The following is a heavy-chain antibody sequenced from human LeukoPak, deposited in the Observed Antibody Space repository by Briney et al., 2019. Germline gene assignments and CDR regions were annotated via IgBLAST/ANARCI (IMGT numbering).Heavy chain of an antibody. CDR2: FDPEDGET. D-gene: IGHD3-9*01. V-gene: IGHV1-24*01. CDR1: GYTLTELS. CDR3: ATRGVRYFDWLRGGVFYFDY. Sequence: ASVKVSCKVSGYTLTELSMHWVRQAPGKGLEWMGGFDPEDGETIYAQKFRGRVTMTEDTSTDTAYMELSSLRSEDTAVYYCATRGVRYFDWLRGGVFYFDYWGQGTLVTVSS. J-gene: IGHJ4*02.